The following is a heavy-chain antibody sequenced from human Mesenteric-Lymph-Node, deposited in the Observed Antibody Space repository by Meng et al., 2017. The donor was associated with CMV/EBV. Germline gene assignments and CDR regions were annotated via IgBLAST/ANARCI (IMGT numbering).Heavy chain of an antibody. CDR3: ARALTGYYYYGMDV. CDR2: IKQDGSEK. D-gene: IGHD7-27*01. Sequence: GESLKISCAASGFTFSSYWMSWVRQAPGKGLEWVANIKQDGSEKYYVDSVKGRFTISRDNAKNSLYLQMNSLRAEDTAVYYCARALTGYYYYGMDVWGQGATVTVSS. CDR1: GFTFSSYW. V-gene: IGHV3-7*03. J-gene: IGHJ6*02.